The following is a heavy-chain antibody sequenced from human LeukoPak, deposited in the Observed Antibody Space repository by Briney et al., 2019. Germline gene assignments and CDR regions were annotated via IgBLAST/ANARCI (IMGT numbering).Heavy chain of an antibody. Sequence: SVKVSCKASGGTFSSYAISWARQAPGQGLEWMGGIIPIFGTANYAQKFQGRVTITADESTSTAYMELSSLRSEDTAVYYCARGQRSYYYYYMDVWGKGTTVTVSS. CDR2: IIPIFGTA. CDR3: ARGQRSYYYYYMDV. V-gene: IGHV1-69*13. D-gene: IGHD6-25*01. CDR1: GGTFSSYA. J-gene: IGHJ6*03.